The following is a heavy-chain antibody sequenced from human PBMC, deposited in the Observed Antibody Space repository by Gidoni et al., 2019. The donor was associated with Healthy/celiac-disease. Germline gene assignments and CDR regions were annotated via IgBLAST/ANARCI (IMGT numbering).Heavy chain of an antibody. CDR3: ATVARDGMDV. Sequence: QLQLQESGPGLVQPSETLSLPCTVSGGSISSSSYYWGWIRQPPGQGLEWLGSIYYSGSTYYNPSLKSRVTISVDTSKNQCSLKLSSVTAADTAVYYCATVARDGMDVWGQGTTVTVSS. D-gene: IGHD2-21*01. CDR1: GGSISSSSYY. J-gene: IGHJ6*02. CDR2: IYYSGST. V-gene: IGHV4-39*01.